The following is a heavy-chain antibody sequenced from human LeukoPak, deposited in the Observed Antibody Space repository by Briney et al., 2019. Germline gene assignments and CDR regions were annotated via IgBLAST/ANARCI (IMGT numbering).Heavy chain of an antibody. CDR2: ISSSGSTI. V-gene: IGHV3-48*03. CDR3: ARDLLYSGYDLFSSAYYGMDV. Sequence: GGSLRLSCAASGFTFSSYEMNWVRQAPGKGLEWVSYISSSGSTIYYADSVKGRFTISRDNAKNSLYPQMNSLRAEDTAVYYCARDLLYSGYDLFSSAYYGMDVWGQGTTVTVSS. CDR1: GFTFSSYE. D-gene: IGHD5-12*01. J-gene: IGHJ6*02.